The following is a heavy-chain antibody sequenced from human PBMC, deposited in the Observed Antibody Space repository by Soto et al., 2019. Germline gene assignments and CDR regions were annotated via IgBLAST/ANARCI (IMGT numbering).Heavy chain of an antibody. CDR2: IFYSGST. V-gene: IGHV4-39*01. CDR3: XXXXXXXXXXXXXXDY. CDR1: GGSISSSIYY. J-gene: IGHJ4*02. Sequence: QLQLQESGPGLVKPSETLSLTCTVSGGSISSSIYYGGWIRQPPGKGLEWIGSIFYSGSTYYNPSRKSRVTLSVDTSKNHFSLKLYSVTAADTAMYXXXXXXXXXXXXXXXXDYWGQGILVTVSS.